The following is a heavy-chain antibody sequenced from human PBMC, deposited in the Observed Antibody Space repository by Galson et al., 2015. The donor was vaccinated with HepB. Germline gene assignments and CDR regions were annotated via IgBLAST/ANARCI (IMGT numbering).Heavy chain of an antibody. J-gene: IGHJ4*02. CDR1: GYTFSHYW. CDR2: IYPDDSET. V-gene: IGHV5-51*01. Sequence: QSGAEVKKSGESLKISCQGSGYTFSHYWIAWVRQMPGKGLEWMGVIYPDDSETRYSPSFQGQATISADKSISTVYLQWSSLKASDTAMYFCARFGRETFIKHYYDYWDQGALVTVSS. D-gene: IGHD2-15*01. CDR3: ARFGRETFIKHYYDY.